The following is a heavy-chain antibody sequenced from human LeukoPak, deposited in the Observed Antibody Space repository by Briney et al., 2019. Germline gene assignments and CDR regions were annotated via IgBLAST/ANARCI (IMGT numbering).Heavy chain of an antibody. CDR2: FDPEDGET. CDR1: GYTLTELS. D-gene: IGHD2-15*01. CDR3: ATEGLGYCSGGGCYKPPSYYYGMDV. V-gene: IGHV1-24*01. J-gene: IGHJ6*02. Sequence: ASVKVSCKVSGYTLTELSMHWVRQAPGKGLEWMGGFDPEDGETIYAQKFQGRVTMTEDTSTDTAYMELSSLRSEDTAVYYCATEGLGYCSGGGCYKPPSYYYGMDVWGQGTTVTVSS.